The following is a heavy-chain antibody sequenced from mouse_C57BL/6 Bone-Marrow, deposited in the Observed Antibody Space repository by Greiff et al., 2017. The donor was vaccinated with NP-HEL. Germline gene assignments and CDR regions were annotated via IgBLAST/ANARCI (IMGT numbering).Heavy chain of an antibody. J-gene: IGHJ4*01. CDR2: IWRGGSP. CDR3: AKRNYHGAMDY. Sequence: QVQLQQSGPGLVQPSQSLSITCTVSGFSLTSYGVHWVRQSPGKGLEWLGVIWRGGSPDYNAAFMSRLSITKDNSKIQVFFKINSLQADDTAIYYCAKRNYHGAMDYWGQGTSVTVSS. CDR1: GFSLTSYG. V-gene: IGHV2-5*01. D-gene: IGHD1-1*02.